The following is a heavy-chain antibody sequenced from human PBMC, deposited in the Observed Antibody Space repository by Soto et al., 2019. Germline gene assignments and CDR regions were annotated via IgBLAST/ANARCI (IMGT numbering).Heavy chain of an antibody. D-gene: IGHD3-3*01. CDR3: ATGVIWIGYFTVDS. CDR1: GGSFGNSA. J-gene: IGHJ4*02. CDR2: FIPVYRTL. Sequence: QVQLVQSGAEVKKPGSSVKVSCKASGGSFGNSAINWVRQTPGQGLEWLGGFIPVYRTLNYAQKFQGRVTITADESTGTADMTLSSLASDDTAVYYCATGVIWIGYFTVDSWGQGPRVTVSS. V-gene: IGHV1-69*01.